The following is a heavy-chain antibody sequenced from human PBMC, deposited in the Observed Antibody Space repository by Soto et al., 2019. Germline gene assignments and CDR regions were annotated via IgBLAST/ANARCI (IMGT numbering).Heavy chain of an antibody. V-gene: IGHV3-23*01. CDR3: AKDHYYFFWWSYRYLSIFYF. Sequence: GGSLRLSCAASGFTFSSYAMSWVRQAPGKGLEWVSAISGSGGSTYYADSVKGRFTISRDNSKNTLYLQMNSLRAEDTAVYYCAKDHYYFFWWSYRYLSIFYFCGQGSLVPGSS. CDR1: GFTFSSYA. D-gene: IGHD3-16*02. J-gene: IGHJ4*02. CDR2: ISGSGGST.